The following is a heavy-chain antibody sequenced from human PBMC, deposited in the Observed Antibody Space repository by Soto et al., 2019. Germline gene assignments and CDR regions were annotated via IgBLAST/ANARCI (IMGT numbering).Heavy chain of an antibody. CDR3: AKDKGVFNWATSYFDY. V-gene: IGHV3-30*18. CDR2: TSYDGNNE. D-gene: IGHD1-1*01. CDR1: GFTFSNYA. J-gene: IGHJ4*02. Sequence: GGSLRLSCAASGFTFSNYAVHWVRQAPGKGLEWVALTSYDGNNEYYTDSVKGRFTISRDNSKNTLFLQMNSPRPEDTAVYYCAKDKGVFNWATSYFDYWGQGALVTVSS.